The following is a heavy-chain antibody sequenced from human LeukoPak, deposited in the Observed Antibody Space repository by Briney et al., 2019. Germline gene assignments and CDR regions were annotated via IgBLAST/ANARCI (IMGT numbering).Heavy chain of an antibody. V-gene: IGHV3-48*03. CDR3: ARRFDYGMDV. D-gene: IGHD3-10*01. CDR2: ISSSGRSR. CDR1: GFTFSSYE. Sequence: GGSLRLSCAASGFTFSSYEMNWVRQAPGKGLEWVSYISSSGRSRSYADSVKGRFTISRDNSKNTLYLQMNSLRAEDTAVFYCARRFDYGMDVWGQGTTVTVSS. J-gene: IGHJ6*02.